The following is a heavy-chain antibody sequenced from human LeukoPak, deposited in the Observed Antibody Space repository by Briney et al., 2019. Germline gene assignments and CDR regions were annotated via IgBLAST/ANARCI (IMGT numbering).Heavy chain of an antibody. Sequence: PSETLSLTCTVSGGSISSSTYYWGWIRQPPGKGLEWIGTIYYSGSTHYNPSLKSRVTISVGTSENQFSLKLSSVTAADTAIYYCARVTWSGSYYYMDVWGKGTTVTVSS. CDR1: GGSISSSTYY. D-gene: IGHD1-26*01. CDR2: IYYSGST. J-gene: IGHJ6*03. V-gene: IGHV4-39*07. CDR3: ARVTWSGSYYYMDV.